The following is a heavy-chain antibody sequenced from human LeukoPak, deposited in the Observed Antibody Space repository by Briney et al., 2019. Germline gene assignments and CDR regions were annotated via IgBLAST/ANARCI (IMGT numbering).Heavy chain of an antibody. D-gene: IGHD3-10*02. CDR3: ARHMLGAYNWFDP. CDR2: INHSGST. J-gene: IGHJ5*02. V-gene: IGHV4-39*01. CDR1: GGSISSSDYY. Sequence: SETLSLTCTVSGGSISSSDYYWSWIRQPPGKGLEWIGEINHSGSTNYNPPLKSRVTISVDTSKNQFSLKVSSVTAADTAVYYCARHMLGAYNWFDPWGQGTLVTVSS.